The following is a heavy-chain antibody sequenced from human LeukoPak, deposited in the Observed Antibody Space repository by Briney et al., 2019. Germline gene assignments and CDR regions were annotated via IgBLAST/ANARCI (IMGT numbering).Heavy chain of an antibody. D-gene: IGHD3-10*01. CDR3: AKDLGISGWSFDY. V-gene: IGHV3-23*01. CDR1: GFTFSTYA. CDR2: ISGSGGST. Sequence: GGSLRLSCAASGFTFSTYAMSWVRQAPGKGLEWVSAISGSGGSTYYADSVKGRFTISRDNSKNTPYLQMNSLRAEDTAVYYCAKDLGISGWSFDYWGQGTLVTVSS. J-gene: IGHJ4*02.